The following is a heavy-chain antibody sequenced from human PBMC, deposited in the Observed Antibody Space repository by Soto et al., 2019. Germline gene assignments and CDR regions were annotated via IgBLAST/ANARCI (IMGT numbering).Heavy chain of an antibody. V-gene: IGHV4-59*01. D-gene: IGHD3-3*01. CDR2: IYYSGST. CDR1: GGSISSYY. CDR3: AGKGNPKTLEWLLPFDYYYYYMDV. Sequence: SETLSLTCTVSGGSISSYYWSWIRQPPGKGLEWIGYIYYSGSTNYNPSLKSRVTISVDTSKNQFSLKLSSVTAADTAVYYCAGKGNPKTLEWLLPFDYYYYYMDVWGKGTTVTVSS. J-gene: IGHJ6*03.